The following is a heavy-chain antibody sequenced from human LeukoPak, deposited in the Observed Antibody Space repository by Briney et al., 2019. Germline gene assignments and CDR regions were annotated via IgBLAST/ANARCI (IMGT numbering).Heavy chain of an antibody. J-gene: IGHJ6*03. CDR1: GHTFTSYG. CDR3: ARGSYSIYYMDV. D-gene: IGHD4-11*01. V-gene: IGHV1-18*01. CDR2: ISGYNGNT. Sequence: ASVKVSCKASGHTFTSYGISWVRQAPGQGLEWMGWISGYNGNTNYAQNLQGRVTMTTDTSTSTAYMELRSLRSDDTAVYYCARGSYSIYYMDVWGKGTTVTVSS.